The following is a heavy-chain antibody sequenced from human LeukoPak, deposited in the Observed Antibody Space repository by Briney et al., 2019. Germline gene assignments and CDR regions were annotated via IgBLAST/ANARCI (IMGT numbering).Heavy chain of an antibody. J-gene: IGHJ4*02. CDR3: ARPTSSSWYSYAFDY. CDR1: GYTFTGYY. V-gene: IGHV1-2*04. CDR2: INPNSGGT. Sequence: GASVKVSCKASGYTFTGYYMHWVRQAPGQGLEWMGWINPNSGGTNYAQKFQGWVTMTRDTSISTAYMELSRLRSDDTAVYYCARPTSSSWYSYAFDYWGQGTLVTVSS. D-gene: IGHD6-13*01.